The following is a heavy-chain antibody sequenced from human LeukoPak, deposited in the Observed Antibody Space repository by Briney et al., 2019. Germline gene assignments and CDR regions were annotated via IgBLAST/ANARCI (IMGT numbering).Heavy chain of an antibody. CDR2: IYYSGST. J-gene: IGHJ5*02. Sequence: PSETLSLTCTVSGGSISSSSYYWGWIRQPPGKGLEWIGSIYYSGSTYYNPSLKSRVTISVDTSKNQFSLKLSSVTAADTAVYYCARVLWFGELAPYNWFDPRGQGTLVTVSS. V-gene: IGHV4-39*07. CDR3: ARVLWFGELAPYNWFDP. CDR1: GGSISSSSYY. D-gene: IGHD3-10*01.